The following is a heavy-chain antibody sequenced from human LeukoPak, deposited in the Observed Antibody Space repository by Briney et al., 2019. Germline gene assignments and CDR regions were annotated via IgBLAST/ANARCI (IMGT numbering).Heavy chain of an antibody. CDR3: ARWHYDIPGKGAPPPV. V-gene: IGHV4-4*07. CDR1: GGSISSYY. D-gene: IGHD3-9*01. CDR2: IYTSGST. J-gene: IGHJ6*04. Sequence: SETLSLTCTVSGGSISSYYWSWIRQPAGKGLEWIGRIYTSGSTNYNPSLKSRVTMSVDTSKNQFSLKLSSVTAADTAVYYRARWHYDIPGKGAPPPVWGKGTTVTVSP.